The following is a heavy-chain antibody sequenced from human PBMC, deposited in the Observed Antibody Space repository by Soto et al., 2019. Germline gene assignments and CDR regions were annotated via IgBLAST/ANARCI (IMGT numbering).Heavy chain of an antibody. D-gene: IGHD3-3*01. CDR2: INPATGAA. Sequence: QLHLVQSGAVVKKPGASVTVSCSASGYPVTAYYMHWVRQAPGRVLEWMGGINPATGAAKYSQTFQGRVNMTRDTSTSTVFMELSGMTSEDTAVFYWARGGGVGVAGSAAFDMWGQGTLVTVSS. CDR1: GYPVTAYY. CDR3: ARGGGVGVAGSAAFDM. V-gene: IGHV1-2*02. J-gene: IGHJ3*02.